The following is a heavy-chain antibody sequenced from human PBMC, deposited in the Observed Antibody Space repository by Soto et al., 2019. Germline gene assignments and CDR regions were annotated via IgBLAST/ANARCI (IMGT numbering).Heavy chain of an antibody. V-gene: IGHV1-69*01. CDR1: EGTFSSYA. J-gene: IGHJ6*02. Sequence: QVQLVQSGAEVKKPGSSVKVSCKASEGTFSSYAISWVRQAPGQGLEWMGGVIPISGTANYAQKFQGRVTITADESTSTAYMELSSRRSEDTAVYYCARSQGSSTSLEIYYYYYYGMDVWGQGTTVTVSS. CDR2: VIPISGTA. D-gene: IGHD2-2*01. CDR3: ARSQGSSTSLEIYYYYYYGMDV.